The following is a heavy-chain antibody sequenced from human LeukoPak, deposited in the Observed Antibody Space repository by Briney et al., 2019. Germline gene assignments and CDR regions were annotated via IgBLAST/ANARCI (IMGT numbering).Heavy chain of an antibody. Sequence: PSETLSLTCTVSGYSISSGYYWGWLRQPPGKGLEWIGSIYHSVSTYYNPSLNSRFTMSVDTSKNQFSLKLSSVTAADTAVYYCARDLPRGYCSGGSCYPNWFDPWGQGTLVTVSS. J-gene: IGHJ5*02. CDR2: IYHSVST. CDR1: GYSISSGYY. CDR3: ARDLPRGYCSGGSCYPNWFDP. V-gene: IGHV4-38-2*02. D-gene: IGHD2-15*01.